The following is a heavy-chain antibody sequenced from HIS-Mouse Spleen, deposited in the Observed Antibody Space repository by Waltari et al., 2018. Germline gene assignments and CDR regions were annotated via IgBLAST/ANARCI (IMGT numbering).Heavy chain of an antibody. J-gene: IGHJ1*01. CDR3: ARGALRGSYYWGEYFQH. D-gene: IGHD1-26*01. CDR2: INHSGST. V-gene: IGHV4-34*01. Sequence: QVQLQQWGAGLLKPSETLSLTCAVYGGSFSGYYWSWIRQPPGKGLEWIGEINHSGSTTNNPSLKSRVTISVDTSKNQFSLKLSSVTAADTAVYYCARGALRGSYYWGEYFQHWGQGTLVTVSS. CDR1: GGSFSGYY.